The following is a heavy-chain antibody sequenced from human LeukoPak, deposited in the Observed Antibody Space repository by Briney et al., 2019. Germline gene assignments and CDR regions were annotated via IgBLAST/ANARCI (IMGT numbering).Heavy chain of an antibody. CDR2: ISGSGGST. J-gene: IGHJ6*02. CDR1: GFTFSSYA. CDR3: AKWARWELLSSLYYYYYGMDV. Sequence: GGSLRLSCAASGFTFSSYAMSGVRQAPGKGLEWVSAISGSGGSTYYADSVKGRFTISRDNSKNTLYLQMNSLRAEDTAVYYCAKWARWELLSSLYYYYYGMDVWGQGTTVTVSS. V-gene: IGHV3-23*01. D-gene: IGHD1-26*01.